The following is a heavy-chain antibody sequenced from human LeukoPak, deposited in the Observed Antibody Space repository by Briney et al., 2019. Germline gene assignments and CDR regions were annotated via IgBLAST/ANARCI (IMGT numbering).Heavy chain of an antibody. Sequence: PGGSLRLSCGPSGFTFSSYWMHWVGQAPGKGLVWVSRINSDGRSTTYADSVKGRFPISRDNAKNTLYLQRNSLRAEDTAVYYCAREYYYDHYFDYWGQGTLVTVSS. CDR1: GFTFSSYW. D-gene: IGHD3-22*01. CDR2: INSDGRST. CDR3: AREYYYDHYFDY. J-gene: IGHJ4*02. V-gene: IGHV3-74*01.